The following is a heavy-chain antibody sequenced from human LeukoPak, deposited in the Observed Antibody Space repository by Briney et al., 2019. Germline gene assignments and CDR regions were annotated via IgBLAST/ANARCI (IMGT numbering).Heavy chain of an antibody. Sequence: ASVKVSCKASGGTFSSYAISWVRQAPGQGLEWMGGIISIFGTANYAQKFQGRVTITTTESTSTAYMELSSLRSEDTAVYYCARCLAPETHSVTRNWFDPWGQGTLVTVSS. V-gene: IGHV1-69*05. D-gene: IGHD4-17*01. CDR3: ARCLAPETHSVTRNWFDP. CDR2: IISIFGTA. CDR1: GGTFSSYA. J-gene: IGHJ5*02.